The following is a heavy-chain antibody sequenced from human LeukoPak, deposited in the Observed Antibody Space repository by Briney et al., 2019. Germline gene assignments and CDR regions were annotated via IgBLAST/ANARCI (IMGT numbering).Heavy chain of an antibody. CDR2: INHSGST. CDR3: ARGRGYDFDY. CDR1: GGSFSGYY. V-gene: IGHV4-34*01. D-gene: IGHD2-15*01. Sequence: SETLSLTCAVYGGSFSGYYWSWIRQPPGKGLEWIGEINHSGSTNYNPSLKSRVTISADTSKNQFSLKLSSVTAADTAVYYCARGRGYDFDYWGQGTLVTVSS. J-gene: IGHJ4*02.